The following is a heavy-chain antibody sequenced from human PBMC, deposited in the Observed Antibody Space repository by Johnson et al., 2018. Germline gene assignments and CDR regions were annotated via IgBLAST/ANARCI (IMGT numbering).Heavy chain of an antibody. J-gene: IGHJ6*02. D-gene: IGHD3-10*01. V-gene: IGHV3-11*01. CDR3: AGRYYDGSGSYNPPGYYYVMDV. CDR1: GFTFSDYY. CDR2: ISSSGTTI. Sequence: QVQLVQSGGGLVKPGGSLRLSCAASGFTFSDYYMSWIRQAPGKGLEWVSYISSSGTTIYYADSGKGRFTISRDNAKNSLYLQMNSRRAEDTAVYSCAGRYYDGSGSYNPPGYYYVMDVWGQGTTVTVSS.